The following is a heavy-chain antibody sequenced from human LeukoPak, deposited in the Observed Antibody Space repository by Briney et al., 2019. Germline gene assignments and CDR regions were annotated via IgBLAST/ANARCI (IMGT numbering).Heavy chain of an antibody. Sequence: SETLSLTCAVYGGSFSGYYWSWIRQPPGKGLEWIGYIYYSGSTNYNPSLKSRVTISVDTSKNQSSLKLSSVTAADTAVYYCATRKLGNDYWGQGTLVTVSS. CDR1: GGSFSGYY. J-gene: IGHJ4*02. D-gene: IGHD7-27*01. CDR2: IYYSGST. V-gene: IGHV4-59*01. CDR3: ATRKLGNDY.